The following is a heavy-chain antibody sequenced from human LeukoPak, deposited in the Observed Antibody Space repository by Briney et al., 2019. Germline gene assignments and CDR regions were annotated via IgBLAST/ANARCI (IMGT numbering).Heavy chain of an antibody. J-gene: IGHJ3*02. D-gene: IGHD3-10*01. CDR2: ITSSGTNT. CDR1: GFTLSSYK. V-gene: IGHV3-48*03. CDR3: ARDYYASGSYNSWASDI. Sequence: GGSLRLSCTASGFTLSSYKMKWVRQAPGKGLEWVSYITSSGTNTYYADSVKGRFTISRDNAKNSLYLQMNSLRAEDTGVYYCARDYYASGSYNSWASDIWGQGTMVTVS.